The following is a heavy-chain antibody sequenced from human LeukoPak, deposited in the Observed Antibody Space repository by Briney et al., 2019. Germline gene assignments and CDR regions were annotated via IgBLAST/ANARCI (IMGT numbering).Heavy chain of an antibody. CDR3: ARVIRYCSSTSCPPDYYYYSMDV. V-gene: IGHV4-34*01. CDR2: INHSGST. J-gene: IGHJ6*03. Sequence: SETLSLTCAVYGGSFSGYYWSWIRQPPGKGLEWIGEINHSGSTNYNPSLKGRVTISVDTSKNQFSLKLSSVTAADTAVYYCARVIRYCSSTSCPPDYYYYSMDVWGKGTTVTISS. CDR1: GGSFSGYY. D-gene: IGHD2-2*01.